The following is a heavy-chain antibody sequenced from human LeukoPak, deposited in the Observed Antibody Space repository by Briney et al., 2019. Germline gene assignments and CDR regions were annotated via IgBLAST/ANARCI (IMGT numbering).Heavy chain of an antibody. CDR3: ASSDDGSGYNY. CDR1: GGSISSYY. CDR2: IYYSGST. V-gene: IGHV4-59*08. J-gene: IGHJ4*02. Sequence: SSETLSLTCTVSGGSISSYYWSWIRQPPGKGLERIGYIYYSGSTYYNPSLKSRVTISVDTSKNQFSLKLSSVTAADTAVYYCASSDDGSGYNYWGQGTLVTVSS. D-gene: IGHD3-22*01.